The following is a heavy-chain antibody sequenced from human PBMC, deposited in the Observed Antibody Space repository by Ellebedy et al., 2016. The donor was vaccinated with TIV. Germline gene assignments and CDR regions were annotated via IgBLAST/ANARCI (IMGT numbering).Heavy chain of an antibody. CDR3: ATSVTPRSATFDY. V-gene: IGHV1-2*02. CDR2: INPNSGGT. J-gene: IGHJ4*02. CDR1: GYTLTGYY. D-gene: IGHD4-23*01. Sequence: ASVKVSXXASGYTLTGYYMTWVRQAPGETPEWMGWINPNSGGTNYAQNFQGRVTMTRDTSINTAYMELSRLRSDDTAVYYCATSVTPRSATFDYWGQGTLVTVSS.